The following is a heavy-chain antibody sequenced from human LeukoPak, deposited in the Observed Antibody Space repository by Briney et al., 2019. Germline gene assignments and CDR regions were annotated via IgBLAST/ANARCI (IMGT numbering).Heavy chain of an antibody. D-gene: IGHD6-19*01. Sequence: GASVKVSCKASGYTFTAYYIHWVRQAPGQGLEWMGRINPNSGDTNYAQRFQGRVTMTRDTSISTAYMELSRLRSDDTAVYYCARTPYSSGWYGGALQGPSFDYWGRGTLVTVSS. CDR1: GYTFTAYY. J-gene: IGHJ4*02. CDR3: ARTPYSSGWYGGALQGPSFDY. V-gene: IGHV1-2*06. CDR2: INPNSGDT.